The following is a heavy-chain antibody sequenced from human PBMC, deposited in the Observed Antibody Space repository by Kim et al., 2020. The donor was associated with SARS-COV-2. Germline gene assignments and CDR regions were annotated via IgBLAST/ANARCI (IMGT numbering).Heavy chain of an antibody. CDR2: INHSGTT. J-gene: IGHJ6*02. D-gene: IGHD6-25*01. V-gene: IGHV4-34*01. CDR3: AREKQQRGRVYAKDV. Sequence: SETLSLTCAVYGGSFSGYSWSWIRHPPGKGLEWIGEINHSGTTNYNPSLKSRFTVSGDTSKNQFSLKLTSVTAADTAVYYCAREKQQRGRVYAKDVWG. CDR1: GGSFSGYS.